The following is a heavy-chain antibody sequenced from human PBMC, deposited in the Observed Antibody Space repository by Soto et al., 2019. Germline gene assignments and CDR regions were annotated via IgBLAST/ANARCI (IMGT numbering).Heavy chain of an antibody. J-gene: IGHJ5*02. D-gene: IGHD6-13*01. Sequence: QVQLQESGPGLVQPSGTLSLTCAVSGDSINNSHWWSWDRQTPGTGLDWIGETYHSGTTNYNPSLKIRVTISIDKSKNQFSLKMNSVTAEDTAVYYCAREVNSSPARGPNWFDPWGQGTLVTVSS. CDR3: AREVNSSPARGPNWFDP. CDR1: GDSINNSHW. CDR2: TYHSGTT. V-gene: IGHV4-4*02.